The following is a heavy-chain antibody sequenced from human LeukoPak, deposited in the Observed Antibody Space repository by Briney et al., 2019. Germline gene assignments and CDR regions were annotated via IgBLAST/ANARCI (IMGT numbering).Heavy chain of an antibody. CDR2: IIPIFGTA. V-gene: IGHV1-69*05. J-gene: IGHJ4*02. D-gene: IGHD6-6*01. CDR3: ASGTRIAARPGYFDY. CDR1: GYTFTSYD. Sequence: GASVTVSCKASGYTFTSYDINWVRQATGQGLEWMGGIIPIFGTANYAQKFQGRVTITTDESTSTAYMELSSLRSEDTAVYYCASGTRIAARPGYFDYWGQGTLVTVSS.